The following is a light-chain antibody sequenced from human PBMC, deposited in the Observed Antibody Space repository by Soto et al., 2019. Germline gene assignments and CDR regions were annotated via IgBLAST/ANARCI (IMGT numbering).Light chain of an antibody. CDR2: EVT. Sequence: QSALTQPASVSGSPGQSITVSCTGTSSDVGGHNYVSWFQQHPGQAPKLLIYEVTTRPSGVSTRFSGSKSGNTASLTISGLQAEDEADYHCRSYSSSGTLFVFVTGNKVTVL. J-gene: IGLJ1*01. V-gene: IGLV2-14*01. CDR3: RSYSSSGTLFV. CDR1: SSDVGGHNY.